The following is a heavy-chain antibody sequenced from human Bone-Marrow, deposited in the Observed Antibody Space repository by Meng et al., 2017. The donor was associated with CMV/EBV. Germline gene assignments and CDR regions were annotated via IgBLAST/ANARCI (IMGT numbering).Heavy chain of an antibody. CDR3: ARITQTYYYDSSGYENAFDI. D-gene: IGHD3-22*01. Sequence: ASVKVSCKASGYTFTSYYMHWVRQAPGQGLEWMGIINPSGGSTSYAQKFQGRVTMTRDTSTSTVYMELSSLRSEDTAVYYCARITQTYYYDSSGYENAFDIWGQGTMATFSS. CDR2: INPSGGST. V-gene: IGHV1-46*01. J-gene: IGHJ3*02. CDR1: GYTFTSYY.